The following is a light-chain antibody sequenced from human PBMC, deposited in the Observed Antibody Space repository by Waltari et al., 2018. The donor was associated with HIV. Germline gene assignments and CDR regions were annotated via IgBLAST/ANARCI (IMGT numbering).Light chain of an antibody. CDR1: SSNIGTNND. CDR2: GNT. CDR3: QSYDNTVNGWV. J-gene: IGLJ3*02. V-gene: IGLV1-40*01. Sequence: QSVLTQPPSVSGAPGQNVTVSCTGSSSNIGTNNDVQWYQLLPGEVPKLLIYGNTIRPAGVPGRFSGSSSGTSASLAITGLQPADEADYYCQSYDNTVNGWVFGGGTRVTV.